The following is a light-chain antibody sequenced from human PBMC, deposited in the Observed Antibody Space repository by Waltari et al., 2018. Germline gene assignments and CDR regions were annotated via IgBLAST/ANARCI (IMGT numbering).Light chain of an antibody. Sequence: EVVMTQSPATLAVSPGERATLSCRAGQSVRSSLAWYQQKPGQAPRLLLYGASTRATGIPDRFSGSGSGTEFTLTISSLQSEDFAIYYCQQYNNWPPYTFGQGTKLEIK. J-gene: IGKJ2*01. CDR2: GAS. CDR3: QQYNNWPPYT. V-gene: IGKV3D-15*01. CDR1: QSVRSS.